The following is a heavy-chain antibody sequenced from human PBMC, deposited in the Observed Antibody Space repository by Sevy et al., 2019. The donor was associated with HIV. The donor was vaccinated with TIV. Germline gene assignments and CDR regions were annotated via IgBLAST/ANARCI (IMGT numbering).Heavy chain of an antibody. Sequence: GGSLRLSCGASGFTFSSYAMSWVRQAPGKGLEWVSTISSRGGSTYYADSVKGRFTISRDNSKNTLSLLMNSLRAEDTALYYCAKAGVAVAGTFDLFYFDYWGQGTLVTVSS. CDR1: GFTFSSYA. CDR2: ISSRGGST. D-gene: IGHD6-19*01. CDR3: AKAGVAVAGTFDLFYFDY. J-gene: IGHJ4*02. V-gene: IGHV3-23*01.